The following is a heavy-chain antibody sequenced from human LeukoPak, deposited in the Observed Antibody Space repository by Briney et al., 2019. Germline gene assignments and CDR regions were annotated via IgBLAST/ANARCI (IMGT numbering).Heavy chain of an antibody. V-gene: IGHV3-23*01. CDR2: ISGSGGST. D-gene: IGHD3-22*01. CDR1: GFTFSSYG. Sequence: GGSLRLSCAASGFTFSSYGMSWVRQAPGKGLEWVSAISGSGGSTYYADSVKGRFTISRDNSKNTLYLQMNSLRAEDTAVYYCARDPAILSSGYGNFDYWGQGTLVTVSS. J-gene: IGHJ4*02. CDR3: ARDPAILSSGYGNFDY.